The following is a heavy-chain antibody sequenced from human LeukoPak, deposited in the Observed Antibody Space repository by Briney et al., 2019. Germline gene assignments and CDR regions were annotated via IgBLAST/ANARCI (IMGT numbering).Heavy chain of an antibody. CDR1: GFTFSSYE. D-gene: IGHD1-26*01. CDR3: ARIGYSNWGDALDI. V-gene: IGHV3-48*03. Sequence: GGSLRLSCAPSGFTFSSYEMNWVREAPGEGVVWGSYILNSGTTTYYADSVKGRFTISRDNAKNSLYLQMHSLRAEDTAVYYCARIGYSNWGDALDIWGQGTMVTASS. J-gene: IGHJ3*02. CDR2: ILNSGTTT.